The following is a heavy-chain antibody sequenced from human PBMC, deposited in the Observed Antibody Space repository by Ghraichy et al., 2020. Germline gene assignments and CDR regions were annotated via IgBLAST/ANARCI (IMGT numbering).Heavy chain of an antibody. CDR2: IYYSGST. CDR3: ARDSAERVWGYPDAFDI. J-gene: IGHJ3*02. Sequence: TLSLTCTVSGGSISSGGYYWSWIRQHPGKGLEWIGYIYYSGSTYYNPSLKSRVTISVDTSKNQFSLKLSSVTAADTAVYYCARDSAERVWGYPDAFDIWGQGTMVTVSS. V-gene: IGHV4-31*03. CDR1: GGSISSGGYY. D-gene: IGHD3-16*01.